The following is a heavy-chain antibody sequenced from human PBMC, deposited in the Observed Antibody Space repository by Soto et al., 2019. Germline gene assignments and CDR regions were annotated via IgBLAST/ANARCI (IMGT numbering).Heavy chain of an antibody. V-gene: IGHV3-74*01. J-gene: IGHJ5*02. CDR2: INSDGSST. CDR1: GFTFSSYW. CDR3: ARTYDFWSGPLEP. Sequence: PGGSLRLSCAASGFTFSSYWMHWVRQAPGKGLVWVSRINSDGSSTSYADSVKGRFTISRDNAKNTLYLQMNSLRAEDTAVYYCARTYDFWSGPLEPWGQGTLVTVSS. D-gene: IGHD3-3*01.